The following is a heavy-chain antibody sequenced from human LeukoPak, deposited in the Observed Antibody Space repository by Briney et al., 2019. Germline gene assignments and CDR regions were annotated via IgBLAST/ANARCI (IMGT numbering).Heavy chain of an antibody. V-gene: IGHV3-30*18. J-gene: IGHJ4*02. Sequence: GGSLTLSCAASGFTFSRYAMHWVRQAPGKGLEGVAFISFDGGKKYYADAVKGRFTISRDNSNNTLYLQMDSLRVEDTAVYYCAKRLYSGSALGVGEFDYWGQGTLVTVSP. CDR2: ISFDGGKK. CDR1: GFTFSRYA. CDR3: AKRLYSGSALGVGEFDY. D-gene: IGHD3-10*01.